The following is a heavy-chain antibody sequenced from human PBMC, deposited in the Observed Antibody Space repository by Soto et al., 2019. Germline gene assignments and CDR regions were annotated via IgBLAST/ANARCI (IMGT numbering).Heavy chain of an antibody. V-gene: IGHV1-69*02. D-gene: IGHD6-19*01. CDR3: AVLAVAAQRYAFDI. CDR2: IIPILGIA. J-gene: IGHJ3*02. CDR1: GGTFSSYT. Sequence: QVQLVQSGAEVKKPGSSVKVCCKASGGTFSSYTISWVRQAPGQGLEWMGRIIPILGIANYAQKFQGRVTITPDKSTSTAYMELSSLRSEDTAVYYCAVLAVAAQRYAFDIWGQGTMVTVSS.